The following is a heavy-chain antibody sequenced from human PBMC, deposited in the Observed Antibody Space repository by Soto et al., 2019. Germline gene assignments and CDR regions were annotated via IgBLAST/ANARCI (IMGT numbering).Heavy chain of an antibody. CDR3: ARVEGNDYYYYGMDV. Sequence: PSETLSLTCTVSGASISTYYWNWIRQPPGKGLEWIGYIYNSGSTNYNPSLKSRVSISVDTSKNQFSLKLSSVTAADTAVYYCARVEGNDYYYYGMDVWGQGTTVTVSS. CDR2: IYNSGST. V-gene: IGHV4-59*01. CDR1: GASISTYY. J-gene: IGHJ6*02.